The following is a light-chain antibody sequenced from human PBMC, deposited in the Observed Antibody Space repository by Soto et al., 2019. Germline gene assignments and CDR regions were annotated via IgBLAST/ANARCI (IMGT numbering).Light chain of an antibody. J-gene: IGKJ4*01. CDR2: AAS. CDR1: QGISSY. CDR3: QQLNSYPPF. V-gene: IGKV1-9*01. Sequence: DIQLTQSPSFLSASVGDRVTITCRASQGISSYLAWYQQKPGKAPKLLIYAASTLQSGVPSRFSGSGSGTELTLTISSLQTDDFATYYCQQLNSYPPFFGGGTKVEIK.